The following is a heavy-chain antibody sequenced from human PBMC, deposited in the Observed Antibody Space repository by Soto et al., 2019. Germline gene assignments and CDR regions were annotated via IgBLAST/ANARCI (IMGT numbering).Heavy chain of an antibody. CDR3: ATTVVTYDYYGMDV. Sequence: SVKVSCKASGGTFSSYAISWVRQAPGQGLEWMGGIIPIFGTANYAQKFQGRVTITADDSTSTAYMELSSLRSEDTAVYYCATTVVTYDYYGMDVWGQGTTVTVSS. CDR2: IIPIFGTA. V-gene: IGHV1-69*13. J-gene: IGHJ6*02. D-gene: IGHD4-17*01. CDR1: GGTFSSYA.